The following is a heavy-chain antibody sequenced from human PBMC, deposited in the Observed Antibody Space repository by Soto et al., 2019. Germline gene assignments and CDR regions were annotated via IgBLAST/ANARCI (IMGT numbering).Heavy chain of an antibody. CDR3: PKPVEGGEAPPDHYYGMDV. CDR1: GLTFSSYG. D-gene: IGHD3-16*01. CDR2: IQYDGSNK. Sequence: QVQLVESGGGVVQPGGSLRLSCAVSGLTFSSYGMHWVRQAPGKGLGLVAVIQYDGSNKYYADSVKGRFTISRDNSNNTLRLPINSLSAENTAYYYAPKPVEGGEAPPDHYYGMDVWGHGTTVTVSS. J-gene: IGHJ6*02. V-gene: IGHV3-30*18.